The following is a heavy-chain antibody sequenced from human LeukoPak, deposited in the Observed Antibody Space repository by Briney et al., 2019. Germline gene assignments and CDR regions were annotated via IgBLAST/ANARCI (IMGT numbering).Heavy chain of an antibody. Sequence: GGSLRLSCAASGFTFSNYAMSWVRQAPGKGLEWVSGISGSGGGTYYADSVKGRFTISSDNSKNTLYLQINSLRAEDTAVYYCAKDGSGSYFPPYYFDYWGQGTLVTVSS. CDR3: AKDGSGSYFPPYYFDY. CDR1: GFTFSNYA. J-gene: IGHJ4*02. D-gene: IGHD3-10*01. V-gene: IGHV3-23*01. CDR2: ISGSGGGT.